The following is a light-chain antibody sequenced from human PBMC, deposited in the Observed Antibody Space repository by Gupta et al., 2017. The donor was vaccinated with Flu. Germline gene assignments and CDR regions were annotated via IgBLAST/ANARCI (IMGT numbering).Light chain of an antibody. J-gene: IGKJ1*01. CDR2: LGS. CDR1: QSLLHSTGYNY. CDR3: RQAQQTPQT. V-gene: IGKV2-28*01. Sequence: DFVMTPSPLSLPVAPGATASITCRSSQSLLHSTGYNYLDWYLQKPGRSPQRLIYLGSNRASGVPDRCSSSRAGTDVTLKISRGEEQDVGVDYCRQAQQTPQTFGQGTKVEIK.